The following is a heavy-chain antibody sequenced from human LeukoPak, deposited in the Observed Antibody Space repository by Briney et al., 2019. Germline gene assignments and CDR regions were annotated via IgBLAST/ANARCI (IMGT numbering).Heavy chain of an antibody. D-gene: IGHD4-17*01. Sequence: GASVTVSCTASGGTFSSYAISWVRQAPGQRLEWMGGIIPILGIANYAQKFQGRVTITADKSTSTAYMELSSLRSEDTAVYYCARDHDYGDYDWFDPWGQGTLVTVSS. CDR3: ARDHDYGDYDWFDP. J-gene: IGHJ5*02. CDR2: IIPILGIA. CDR1: GGTFSSYA. V-gene: IGHV1-69*10.